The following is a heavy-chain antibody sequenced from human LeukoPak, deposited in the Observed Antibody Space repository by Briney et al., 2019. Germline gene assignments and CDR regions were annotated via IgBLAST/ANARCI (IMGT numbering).Heavy chain of an antibody. J-gene: IGHJ5*02. V-gene: IGHV4-34*01. CDR1: GGSFNTYY. Sequence: SETLSLTCAVYGGSFNTYYWNWIRQPPGKGLEWIGEINHSGSTNYNPSLKSRVTISVDTSTNQFSLKLSSVTAADTAVYYCARDPGRQLLDPHWFDPWGQGTLVTVSS. D-gene: IGHD2-2*01. CDR3: ARDPGRQLLDPHWFDP. CDR2: INHSGST.